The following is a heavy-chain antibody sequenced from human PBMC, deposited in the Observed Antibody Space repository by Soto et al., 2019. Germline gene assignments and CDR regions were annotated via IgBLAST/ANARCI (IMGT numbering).Heavy chain of an antibody. V-gene: IGHV3-23*01. CDR1: GFTFSSYW. CDR3: ARRGGPGYFDY. D-gene: IGHD2-15*01. CDR2: SGRGGAT. J-gene: IGHJ4*02. Sequence: GGSLRLSCAASGFTFSSYWMHWVRQAPGKGLEWVSASGRGGATYYADSVKGRFTISRDNSKNTLFLQMNNLRAEDTAVYSCARRGGPGYFDYWGQGTLVTVSS.